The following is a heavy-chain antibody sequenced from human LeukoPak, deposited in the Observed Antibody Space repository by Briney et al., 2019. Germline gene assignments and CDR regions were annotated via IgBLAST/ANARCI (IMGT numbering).Heavy chain of an antibody. D-gene: IGHD5-12*01. CDR2: ISGSGGDT. J-gene: IGHJ4*02. V-gene: IGHV3-23*01. CDR3: AKEYSGYDFDY. CDR1: GFTFSSYA. Sequence: PGGSLRLSCAASGFTFSSYAMSWVRQAPGKGLEWVSGISGSGGDTYYAESLKGRFTISRDNSKNTLYLQMNSLRAEDTAVYYCAKEYSGYDFDYWGQGTLVTVSS.